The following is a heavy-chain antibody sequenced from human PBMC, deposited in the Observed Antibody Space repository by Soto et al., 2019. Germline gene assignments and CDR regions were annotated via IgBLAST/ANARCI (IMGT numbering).Heavy chain of an antibody. V-gene: IGHV1-8*01. CDR1: GYTFTSYD. D-gene: IGHD3-3*01. CDR3: ARMYDFLSGYPAPDFDY. J-gene: IGHJ4*02. CDR2: MNPNSGNT. Sequence: QVQLVQSGAEVKKPGASVKVSCKASGYTFTSYDINWVRQATGQGLEWMGWMNPNSGNTGYAQKFQGRVTMTRNTSISTAYMELSSLRSEDTAVYYCARMYDFLSGYPAPDFDYWGQGTLVTVSS.